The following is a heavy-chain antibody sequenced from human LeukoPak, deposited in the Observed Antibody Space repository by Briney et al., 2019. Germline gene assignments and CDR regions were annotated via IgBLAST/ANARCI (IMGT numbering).Heavy chain of an antibody. CDR2: ISSSSSSI. CDR1: GFTFNSYS. J-gene: IGHJ4*02. D-gene: IGHD5-18*01. Sequence: GSLRLSCAASGFTFNSYSMNWVRQAPGKGLEWVSSISSSSSSIYYADSVKGRFTISRDNAKNSLYLQMNSLRAEDTAVYYCARASGDIVETATMGSYWGQGTLVTVSS. CDR3: ARASGDIVETATMGSY. V-gene: IGHV3-21*01.